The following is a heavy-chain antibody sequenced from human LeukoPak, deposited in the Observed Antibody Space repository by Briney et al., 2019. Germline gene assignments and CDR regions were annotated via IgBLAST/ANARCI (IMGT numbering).Heavy chain of an antibody. CDR2: IFYSGAT. V-gene: IGHV4-39*01. CDR1: GGSISSGTYF. CDR3: ARHGHKNEYNSPGVDY. D-gene: IGHD1-14*01. J-gene: IGHJ4*02. Sequence: PSETLSLTCTVSGGSISSGTYFWGWIRQPPGECLEWVGSIFYSGATYYNPSLKSRVTISVDTSKKQFSLKVNSVTAADTAVYYCARHGHKNEYNSPGVDYWGQGTLVTVSS.